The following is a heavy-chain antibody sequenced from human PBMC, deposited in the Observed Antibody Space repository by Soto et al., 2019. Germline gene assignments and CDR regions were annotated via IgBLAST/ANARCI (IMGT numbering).Heavy chain of an antibody. D-gene: IGHD5-18*01. J-gene: IGHJ4*02. CDR3: ATDRPRRTSGYVFDY. Sequence: EVQLLESGGKLVQPGGSLTLSCAASGFTFSTYAMAWVRQAPGKGLEWVSGVSASGLNTDYADPVKGRFYISRDNSKKTVTPHMNSLRAEDTALHYCATDRPRRTSGYVFDYWGQGTPVTVSS. CDR2: VSASGLNT. CDR1: GFTFSTYA. V-gene: IGHV3-23*01.